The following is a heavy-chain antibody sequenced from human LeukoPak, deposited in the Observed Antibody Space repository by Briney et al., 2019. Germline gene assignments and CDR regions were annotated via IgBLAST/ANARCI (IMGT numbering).Heavy chain of an antibody. CDR3: ASEPSGYSYGSRYYGMDV. D-gene: IGHD5-18*01. Sequence: SQTLSLTCALSGDTFCSNSAAWDWIRQSPSRGLERLGRTYYRAKLYNDYAVSVKSRITINPDTSKNQFSLQLNSVTPEDTAVYYCASEPSGYSYGSRYYGMDVWGKGTTVTVSS. CDR2: TYYRAKLYN. V-gene: IGHV6-1*01. J-gene: IGHJ6*04. CDR1: GDTFCSNSAA.